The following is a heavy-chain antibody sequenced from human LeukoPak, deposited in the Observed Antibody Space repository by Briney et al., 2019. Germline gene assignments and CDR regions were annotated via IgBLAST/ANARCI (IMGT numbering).Heavy chain of an antibody. CDR1: GFTFRRYA. V-gene: IGHV3-64D*06. J-gene: IGHJ4*02. CDR3: IKDAGYSAYDSLDS. D-gene: IGHD5-12*01. CDR2: ISSNGGNT. Sequence: PGGSLRLSCSASGFTFRRYAMHWVRQAPGKGLEYSSCISSNGGNTDHADSVKGRFTISRDNSKSTLYLQMSSLRPEDTAVYYCIKDAGYSAYDSLDSWGQGTLVTVSS.